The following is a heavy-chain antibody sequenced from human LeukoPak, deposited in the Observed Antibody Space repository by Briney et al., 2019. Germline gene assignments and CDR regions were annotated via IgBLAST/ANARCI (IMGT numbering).Heavy chain of an antibody. J-gene: IGHJ4*02. CDR2: ISYDGSNK. CDR1: GFTFSSYG. CDR3: AKGRVYSSSPTSDY. D-gene: IGHD6-6*01. Sequence: PGRSLRLSCAASGFTFSSYGMHWVRQAPGKGLEWVAVISYDGSNKYYADSVKGRFTISRDNSKNTLYLQMYSLRAEDTAVYYCAKGRVYSSSPTSDYWGQGTLVTVSS. V-gene: IGHV3-30*18.